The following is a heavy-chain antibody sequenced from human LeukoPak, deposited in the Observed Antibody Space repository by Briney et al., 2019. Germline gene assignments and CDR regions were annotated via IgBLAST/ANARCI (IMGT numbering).Heavy chain of an antibody. CDR3: GRAYVVSGYDFGIDY. V-gene: IGHV3-74*03. Sequence: GGSLRLSCASSGFTFSSYSMNWVRQAPGKGLVWVARISTDGSFTTYADSVKGRFTIFRDNAKNTLYLQIDSLRAEDTAVYYCGRAYVVSGYDFGIDYWGQGTLVTVSS. CDR1: GFTFSSYS. CDR2: ISTDGSFT. D-gene: IGHD5-12*01. J-gene: IGHJ4*02.